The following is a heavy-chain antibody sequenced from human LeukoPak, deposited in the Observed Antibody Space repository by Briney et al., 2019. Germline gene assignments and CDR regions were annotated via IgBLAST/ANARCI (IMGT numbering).Heavy chain of an antibody. V-gene: IGHV3-53*01. CDR2: TYPDFST. Sequence: GGSLRLSCAASGFTVSSNYMSWVRQAPGKGLDWVSITYPDFSTYYADSVKGRFTISRDNSRNTLYLQMNSLRAEDTAVYYCARASYSSSWNLFGYWGQGTLVTVSS. CDR1: GFTVSSNY. D-gene: IGHD6-13*01. CDR3: ARASYSSSWNLFGY. J-gene: IGHJ4*02.